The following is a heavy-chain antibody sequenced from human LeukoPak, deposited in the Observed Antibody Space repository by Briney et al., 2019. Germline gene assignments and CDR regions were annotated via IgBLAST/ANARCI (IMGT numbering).Heavy chain of an antibody. J-gene: IGHJ5*02. CDR1: GYTFTSYG. CDR3: ARDHAYCSSTSCYGNWFDP. CDR2: ISAYNGNT. D-gene: IGHD2-2*01. Sequence: ASVKVSCKASGYTFTSYGISWVRQAPGQGLEWMGWISAYNGNTNYAQKLQGRVTMTTDTSTSTAYMELRSLRSDDTAVYYCARDHAYCSSTSCYGNWFDPWGQGTLVTVSS. V-gene: IGHV1-18*01.